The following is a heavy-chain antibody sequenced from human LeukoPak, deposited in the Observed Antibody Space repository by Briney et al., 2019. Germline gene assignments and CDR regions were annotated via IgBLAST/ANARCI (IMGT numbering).Heavy chain of an antibody. V-gene: IGHV3-23*01. CDR3: AREEEMATNTDY. D-gene: IGHD5-24*01. J-gene: IGHJ4*02. CDR2: VSDSDENT. Sequence: GGSLRLSCAASGFTFSSFAMSWVRLAPGKGLEWVSSVSDSDENTYYADSVKGRFTISRDNSKNTLYLHMHSLRADDTAVYYCAREEEMATNTDYWGQGTLVTVSS. CDR1: GFTFSSFA.